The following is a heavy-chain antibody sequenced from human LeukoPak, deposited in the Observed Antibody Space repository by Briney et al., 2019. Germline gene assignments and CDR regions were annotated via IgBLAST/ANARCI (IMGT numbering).Heavy chain of an antibody. CDR3: ARGKQQLGY. D-gene: IGHD6-13*01. CDR1: GGSISSYY. CDR2: IYYSGST. J-gene: IGHJ4*02. V-gene: IGHV4-59*01. Sequence: ETLSLTCTVSGGSISSYYWSWIRQPPGKGLEWIGYIYYSGSTNYNPSLKSRVTISVDTSKNQFSLKLSSVTATDPAVYYCARGKQQLGYWGQGTLVTVSS.